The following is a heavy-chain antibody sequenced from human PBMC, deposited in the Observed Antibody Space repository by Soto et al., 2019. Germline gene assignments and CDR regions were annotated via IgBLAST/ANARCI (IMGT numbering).Heavy chain of an antibody. CDR1: GGSISSYY. J-gene: IGHJ6*02. CDR3: ARDGGTNGMDV. V-gene: IGHV4-59*01. Sequence: SETLSLTCTVSGGSISSYYWSWIRQPSGKGLEFIGYIYYSGSTNYNPSLKSRVTISVDTSKNQFSLKLSSVTAADTAVYYCARDGGTNGMDVWGQGTTVTVSS. CDR2: IYYSGST. D-gene: IGHD3-3*01.